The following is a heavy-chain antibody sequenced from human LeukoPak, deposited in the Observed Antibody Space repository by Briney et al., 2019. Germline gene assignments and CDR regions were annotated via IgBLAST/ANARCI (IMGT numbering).Heavy chain of an antibody. Sequence: GGSLRLSCAASGFTVNSNYMSWVRQAPGKGLEWVSVIYSGGSTYYADSVKGRFTISRDNSKNTLYLQITSLRAEDTAVYYCARVRRYGSGTNHYWYFDLWGRGTLVTVSS. CDR2: IYSGGST. D-gene: IGHD3-10*01. CDR3: ARVRRYGSGTNHYWYFDL. CDR1: GFTVNSNY. V-gene: IGHV3-53*01. J-gene: IGHJ2*01.